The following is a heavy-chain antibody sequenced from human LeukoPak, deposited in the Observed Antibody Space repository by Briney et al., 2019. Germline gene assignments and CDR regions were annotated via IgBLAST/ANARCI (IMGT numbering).Heavy chain of an antibody. J-gene: IGHJ5*02. CDR2: IYYSGST. CDR1: GGSISSYY. CDR3: ARLGDILTGPPYWFDP. Sequence: SETLSLTCTVSGGSISSYYWSWIRQPPGKGLEWIGYIYYSGSTNYSPSLKSRVTISVDTSKNQFSLKLSSVTAADTAVYYCARLGDILTGPPYWFDPWGQGTLVTVSS. D-gene: IGHD3-9*01. V-gene: IGHV4-59*08.